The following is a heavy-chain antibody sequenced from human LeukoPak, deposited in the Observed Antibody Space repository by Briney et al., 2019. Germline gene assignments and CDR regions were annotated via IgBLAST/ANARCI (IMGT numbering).Heavy chain of an antibody. J-gene: IGHJ4*02. D-gene: IGHD3-10*01. CDR1: GFTVSSNS. CDR3: ARSLNYGSGFDY. Sequence: PGGSLRLSCTVSGFTVSSNSMSWVRQAPGKGLEWVSSISSSSSYIYYADSVKGRFTISRDNAKNSLYLQMNSLRAEDTAVYYCARSLNYGSGFDYWGQGTLATVSS. CDR2: ISSSSSYI. V-gene: IGHV3-21*01.